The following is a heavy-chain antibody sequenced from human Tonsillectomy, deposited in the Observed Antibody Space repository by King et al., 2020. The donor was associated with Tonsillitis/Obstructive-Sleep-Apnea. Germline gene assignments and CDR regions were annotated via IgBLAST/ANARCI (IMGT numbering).Heavy chain of an antibody. V-gene: IGHV3-48*03. D-gene: IGHD3-16*01. CDR3: ARDLGCDY. Sequence: VQLVESGGGLVQPGGSLRLSCAASGFTFSSYELNWVRQALGKGLEWVSYITSGGSATYYADSVKGRFTISRDNAKNSLYLQMNSLRAEDTAVYYCARDLGCDYWGQGTLVTVSS. CDR1: GFTFSSYE. CDR2: ITSGGSAT. J-gene: IGHJ4*02.